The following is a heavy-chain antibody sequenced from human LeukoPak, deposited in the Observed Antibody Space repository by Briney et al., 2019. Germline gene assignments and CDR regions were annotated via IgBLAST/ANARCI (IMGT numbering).Heavy chain of an antibody. V-gene: IGHV3-21*01. D-gene: IGHD2-2*01. CDR2: ISSSSSYI. CDR1: GSTFSSYS. CDR3: ARGEHLCYFDY. J-gene: IGHJ4*02. Sequence: PGGSLRLSCAASGSTFSSYSMNWVRQAPGKGLEWVSSISSSSSYIYYADSVKGRFTISRDNAKNSLYLQMDSLRAEDTAVYYCARGEHLCYFDYWGQGTLVTVSS.